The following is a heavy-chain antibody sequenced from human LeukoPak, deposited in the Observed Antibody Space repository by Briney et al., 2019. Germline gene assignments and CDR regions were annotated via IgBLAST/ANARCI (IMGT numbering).Heavy chain of an antibody. CDR3: ARGLPGYSGGDDAFDI. CDR2: IFYTGST. V-gene: IGHV4-59*01. D-gene: IGHD6-19*01. CDR1: GGSITSYY. Sequence: SETLSLTCTVSGGSITSYYWTWIRRPPGKGLEWIGYIFYTGSTNYNPSLKSRLTISVDTSKNQFSLILRSVTAADTAFYYCARGLPGYSGGDDAFDIWGKGQWSPSLQ. J-gene: IGHJ3*02.